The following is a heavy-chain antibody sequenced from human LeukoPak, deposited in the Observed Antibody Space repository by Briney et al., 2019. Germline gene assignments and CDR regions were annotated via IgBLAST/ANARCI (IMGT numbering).Heavy chain of an antibody. Sequence: PGGSLRLSCAASGSTFSSYGMHWVRQAPGRGLEWVEFIRYDGSNKYYADSVKDRFTISRDNSKNTLYLQMNSLRAEDTAVYYCAKGGYYDFWSGYYLGDYWGQGTLVTVSS. D-gene: IGHD3-3*01. V-gene: IGHV3-30*02. CDR1: GSTFSSYG. J-gene: IGHJ4*02. CDR3: AKGGYYDFWSGYYLGDY. CDR2: IRYDGSNK.